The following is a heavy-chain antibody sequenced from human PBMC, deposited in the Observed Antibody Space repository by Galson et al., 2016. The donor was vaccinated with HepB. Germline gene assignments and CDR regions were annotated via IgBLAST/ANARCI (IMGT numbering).Heavy chain of an antibody. Sequence: SLRLSCAASGFTVSSNYMNRVRQAPGKGLEWVSIIYAGGSTYYADSVRGRFTISRDNSKNTLYLQMNSLRAEDTAVYYCAGSGDYYYFDYWGQGTLVTVSS. D-gene: IGHD7-27*01. CDR1: GFTVSSNY. CDR3: AGSGDYYYFDY. J-gene: IGHJ4*02. V-gene: IGHV3-53*01. CDR2: IYAGGST.